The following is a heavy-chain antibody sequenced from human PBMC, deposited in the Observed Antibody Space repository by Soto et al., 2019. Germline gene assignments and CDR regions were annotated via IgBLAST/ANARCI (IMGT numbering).Heavy chain of an antibody. Sequence: PGGSLRLSCAASGFSITNAWMTWVRQPPGKGLEWVARIKSKTDGGTTDYVAPVKGRFTISRDDSKNTLYLQMNSLKTEDTAVYYCTTSVGCYRPAWDYYYYGMDVWGQGTTVTVSS. CDR1: GFSITNAW. CDR3: TTSVGCYRPAWDYYYYGMDV. D-gene: IGHD1-26*01. V-gene: IGHV3-15*01. J-gene: IGHJ6*02. CDR2: IKSKTDGGTT.